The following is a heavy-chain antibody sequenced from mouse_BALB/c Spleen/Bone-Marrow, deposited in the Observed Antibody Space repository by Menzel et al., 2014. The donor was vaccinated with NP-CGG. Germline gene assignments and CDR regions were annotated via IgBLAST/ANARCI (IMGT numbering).Heavy chain of an antibody. J-gene: IGHJ2*01. CDR1: GYTFTDYN. CDR3: ARRDFGDF. Sequence: VQLQQSGPELVKPGASVKISCKASGYTFTDYNMNWVRQSHGKRLEWIGYIYPYNGDTGYNQKFKTKATLSIDNSSNPAYMELHSVTSEDSAVYYCARRDFGDFWGQGTTLTVSS. CDR2: IYPYNGDT. V-gene: IGHV1S29*02. D-gene: IGHD3-3*01.